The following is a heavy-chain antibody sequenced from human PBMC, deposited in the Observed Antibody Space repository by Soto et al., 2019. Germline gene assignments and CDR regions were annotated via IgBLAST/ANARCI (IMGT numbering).Heavy chain of an antibody. CDR1: GGSISSYY. CDR3: AGAEQSGMDV. Sequence: QVQLQESGPGLVKPSETLSLTCTVSGGSISSYYWSWIRQPPGKGLEWIGYIYYSGSTNYNPSLKTRATIPVDPSTSQFSLQLSSVTAADTAVYYCAGAEQSGMDVGGQGTTVTVSS. D-gene: IGHD1-1*01. CDR2: IYYSGST. V-gene: IGHV4-59*01. J-gene: IGHJ6*02.